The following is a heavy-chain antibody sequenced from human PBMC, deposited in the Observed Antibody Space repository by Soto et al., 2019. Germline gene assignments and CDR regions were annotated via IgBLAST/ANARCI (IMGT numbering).Heavy chain of an antibody. J-gene: IGHJ6*02. D-gene: IGHD2-8*01. V-gene: IGHV1-2*04. Sequence: VKVSCKASGYSFTDYHIHWVRQAPGQGLEWLGRINPKSGGTSTAQKFQGWVTMTTDTSISTASMELTRLTSDDTAIYYCARGDSTDCSNGVCSFFYNHDMDVWGQGTTVTVS. CDR1: GYSFTDYH. CDR3: ARGDSTDCSNGVCSFFYNHDMDV. CDR2: INPKSGGT.